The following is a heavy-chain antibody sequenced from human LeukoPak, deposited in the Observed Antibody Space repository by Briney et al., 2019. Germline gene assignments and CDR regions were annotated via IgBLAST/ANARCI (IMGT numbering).Heavy chain of an antibody. V-gene: IGHV4-34*01. CDR3: ARGSLYYYDSSGYYDY. Sequence: PSETLSLTCSVSGDSISSHYWSWIRQPPGKGLEWIGEINHSGSTNYNPSLKSRVTISVDTSKNQFSLKLSSVTAADTAVYYCARGSLYYYDSSGYYDYWGQGTLVTVSS. D-gene: IGHD3-22*01. J-gene: IGHJ4*02. CDR1: GDSISSHY. CDR2: INHSGST.